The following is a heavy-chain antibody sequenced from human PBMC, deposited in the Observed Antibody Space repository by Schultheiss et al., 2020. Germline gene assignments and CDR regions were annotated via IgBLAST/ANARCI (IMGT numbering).Heavy chain of an antibody. CDR1: GGSFSGYY. V-gene: IGHV4-34*01. J-gene: IGHJ6*02. CDR3: ARGPRITGIGTLYYYYYGMDV. Sequence: GSLRLSCAVYGGSFSGYYWSWIRQPPGKGLEWIGEINHSGSTNYNPSLKSRVTISVDTSKNQFSLKLSSVTAADTAVYYCARGPRITGIGTLYYYYYGMDVWGQGTTVTVSS. D-gene: IGHD1-20*01. CDR2: INHSGST.